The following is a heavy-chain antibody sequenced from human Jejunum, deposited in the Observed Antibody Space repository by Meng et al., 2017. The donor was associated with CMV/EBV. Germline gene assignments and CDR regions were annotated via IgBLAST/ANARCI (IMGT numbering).Heavy chain of an antibody. CDR3: ARVATLSTIPWFDP. V-gene: IGHV3-74*01. D-gene: IGHD3-3*01. CDR2: SDYDGSSA. J-gene: IGHJ5*02. Sequence: SGFTVSDYWMTWVRQAPGKGLVWVSRSDYDGSSATYADSVKGRFTISRDNAKNTLYLQMNSLTAEDTAVYYCARVATLSTIPWFDPWGQGTLVTVSS. CDR1: GFTVSDYW.